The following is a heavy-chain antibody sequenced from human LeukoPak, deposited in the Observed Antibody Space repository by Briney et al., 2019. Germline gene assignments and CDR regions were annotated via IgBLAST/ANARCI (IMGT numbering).Heavy chain of an antibody. J-gene: IGHJ4*02. D-gene: IGHD3-22*01. CDR3: ARYYDSSGYFDY. CDR1: GAMSSRSW. Sequence: PGGSLRLSCAASGAMSSRSWMNWVRQAPGKGLEWVANIKQDGSERYYVDSVRGRFTISRDNAKNSMYLQMNSLRDEDTAVYYCARYYDSSGYFDYWGQGTLVTVSS. V-gene: IGHV3-7*01. CDR2: IKQDGSER.